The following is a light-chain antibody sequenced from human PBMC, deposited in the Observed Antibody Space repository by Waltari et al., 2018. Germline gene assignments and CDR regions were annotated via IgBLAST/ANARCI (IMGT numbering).Light chain of an antibody. CDR2: DNS. V-gene: IGLV3-21*02. Sequence: SYVLTQPPSVSVAPGQTARISCGGNKIGSKGVYWYRQKPGQAPVLVVYDNSDRPSGIPERLSGSNSGNTATLTINRVEAGDEADYYCQVWDTSSDHLWVFGGGTKLTVL. CDR3: QVWDTSSDHLWV. CDR1: KIGSKG. J-gene: IGLJ3*02.